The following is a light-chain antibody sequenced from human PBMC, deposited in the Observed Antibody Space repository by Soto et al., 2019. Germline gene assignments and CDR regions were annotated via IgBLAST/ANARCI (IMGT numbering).Light chain of an antibody. CDR2: EVS. J-gene: IGLJ1*01. V-gene: IGLV2-8*01. CDR3: SSYAGSNNYV. CDR1: SRFVGGYNY. Sequence: HCDLTQAASASGSAGHAGSISCTGKSRFVGGYNYVSWYQQHPGKAPKLMIYEVSKRPSGVPDRFSGSKSGNTASLTVSGLQAEDEADYYCSSYAGSNNYVFGNGTKVPV.